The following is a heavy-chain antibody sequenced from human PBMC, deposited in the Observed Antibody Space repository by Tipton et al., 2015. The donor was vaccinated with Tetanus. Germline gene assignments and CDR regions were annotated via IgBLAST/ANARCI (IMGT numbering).Heavy chain of an antibody. J-gene: IGHJ4*02. D-gene: IGHD6-19*01. Sequence: TLSLTCAVYGGSFSGYYWSWIRQIPGKGLEWIGEINHSGSTNYNPSLKSRVTISVDTSKNQFSLKLSSVTAADTAVYYCARGGGGWYRNFDYWGQGTLVTVSS. CDR3: ARGGGGWYRNFDY. CDR1: GGSFSGYY. V-gene: IGHV4-34*01. CDR2: INHSGST.